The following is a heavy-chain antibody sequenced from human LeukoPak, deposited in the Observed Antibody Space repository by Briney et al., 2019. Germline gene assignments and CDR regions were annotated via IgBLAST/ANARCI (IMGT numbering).Heavy chain of an antibody. D-gene: IGHD3-22*01. CDR3: ARASDSSGYNPLTDAFDI. CDR2: ISSSGSTI. J-gene: IGHJ3*02. Sequence: GGSLRLSCAASGFTFSDYYMSWIRQAPGKGLEWVSYISSSGSTIYYAGSVKGRFTISRDNAKNSLYLQMNSLRAEDTAVYYCARASDSSGYNPLTDAFDIWGQGTMVTVSS. V-gene: IGHV3-11*01. CDR1: GFTFSDYY.